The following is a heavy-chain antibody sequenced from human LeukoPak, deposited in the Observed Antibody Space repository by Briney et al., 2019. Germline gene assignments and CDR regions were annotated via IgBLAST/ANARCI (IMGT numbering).Heavy chain of an antibody. D-gene: IGHD3-22*01. V-gene: IGHV4-34*01. J-gene: IGHJ6*03. CDR2: INHSGST. CDR1: GGSFSGYY. CDR3: ARFDSSGYSNYYYYYMDV. Sequence: PSETLSLTCAVYGGSFSGYYWSWIRQPPGKGLEWIGEINHSGSTNYNPSLKSRVTISVDTSKNQFSLKLSSVTAADTAAYYCARFDSSGYSNYYYYYMDVWGKGTTVTVSS.